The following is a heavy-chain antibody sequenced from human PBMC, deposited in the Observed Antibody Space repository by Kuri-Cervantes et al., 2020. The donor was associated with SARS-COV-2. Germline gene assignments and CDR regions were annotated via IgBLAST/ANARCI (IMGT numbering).Heavy chain of an antibody. CDR1: GFTFSNSD. D-gene: IGHD5-18*01. Sequence: GESLKISCAASGFTFSNSDMNWVRRAPGKGLEWVSSISSSSSYIYYADSVKGRFTISRDNAKNSLYLQMNSLRAEDTAAYYCARDLGEIQLQTPLADYWGQGTLVTVSS. J-gene: IGHJ4*02. CDR3: ARDLGEIQLQTPLADY. CDR2: ISSSSSYI. V-gene: IGHV3-21*01.